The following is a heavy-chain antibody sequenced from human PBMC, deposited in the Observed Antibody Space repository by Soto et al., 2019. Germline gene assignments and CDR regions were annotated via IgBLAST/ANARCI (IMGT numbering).Heavy chain of an antibody. D-gene: IGHD3-3*01. CDR2: INHSGST. CDR1: GGSFSGYY. Sequence: SETLSLTCAVYGGSFSGYYWSWIRQPPGKGLEWIGEINHSGSTNYNPSLKSRVTISVDTSKNQFSLKLSSVTAADPAVYYCARDYYDSAYGMDVWGQGTTVTVSS. J-gene: IGHJ6*02. CDR3: ARDYYDSAYGMDV. V-gene: IGHV4-34*01.